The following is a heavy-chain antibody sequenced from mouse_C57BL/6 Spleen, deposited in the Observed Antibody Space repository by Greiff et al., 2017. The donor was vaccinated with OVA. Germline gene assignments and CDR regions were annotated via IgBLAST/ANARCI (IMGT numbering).Heavy chain of an antibody. CDR2: IWSGGST. J-gene: IGHJ3*01. Sequence: QVQLKESGPGLVQPSQSLSITCTVSGFSLTSYGVHWVRQSPGKGLEWLGVIWSGGSTDYNAAFISRLSISKDNSKSQVFLKMNSLQADDTAIYYCARMRGTGSAWFAYWGQGTLVTVSA. D-gene: IGHD4-1*01. V-gene: IGHV2-2*01. CDR1: GFSLTSYG. CDR3: ARMRGTGSAWFAY.